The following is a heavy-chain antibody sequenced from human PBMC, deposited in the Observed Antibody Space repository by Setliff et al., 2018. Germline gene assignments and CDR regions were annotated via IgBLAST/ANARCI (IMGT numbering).Heavy chain of an antibody. CDR3: ARHGPTRTDSWFDSFDV. J-gene: IGHJ3*01. D-gene: IGHD3-10*01. Sequence: SETLSLTCRVSGGSISNGNYYWGLIRQPPGKGLEWIGDIYHSGITNYNPSLKSRVTISIDTSKNQVSLKMTSVTAADTAVYYCARHGPTRTDSWFDSFDVWGQGTKVTVSS. CDR2: IYHSGIT. V-gene: IGHV4-39*01. CDR1: GGSISNGNYY.